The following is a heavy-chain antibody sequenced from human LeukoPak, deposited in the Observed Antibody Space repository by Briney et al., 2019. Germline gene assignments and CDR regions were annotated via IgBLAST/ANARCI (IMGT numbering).Heavy chain of an antibody. CDR1: GGTFSSYA. CDR3: ARGPDYYDSSGYYPT. D-gene: IGHD3-22*01. Sequence: SVKVSCKASGGTFSSYAISWVRQAPGQGLEWMGGITPIFGTANYAQKFQGRVTITADESTSTAYMELSSLRPEDTAVYYCARGPDYYDSSGYYPTWGQGTLVTVSS. CDR2: ITPIFGTA. J-gene: IGHJ5*02. V-gene: IGHV1-69*13.